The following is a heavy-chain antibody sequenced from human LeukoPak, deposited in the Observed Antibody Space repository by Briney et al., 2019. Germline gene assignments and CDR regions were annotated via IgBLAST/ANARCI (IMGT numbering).Heavy chain of an antibody. D-gene: IGHD3-3*01. Sequence: GASVKVSCKASGGTFSSYAISWVRQAPGQGLEWMGGIIPIFGTANYAQKFQGRVTITADESTSTAYIELSSLRSEDTAVYYCAESITIFGVVTSFDYWGQGTLVTVSS. J-gene: IGHJ4*02. CDR3: AESITIFGVVTSFDY. CDR2: IIPIFGTA. CDR1: GGTFSSYA. V-gene: IGHV1-69*13.